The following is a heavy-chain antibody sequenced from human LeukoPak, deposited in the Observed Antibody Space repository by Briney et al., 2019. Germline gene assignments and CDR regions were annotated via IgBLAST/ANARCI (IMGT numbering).Heavy chain of an antibody. CDR2: IYYSGST. CDR3: ARDGYGSGSGEFDY. D-gene: IGHD3-10*01. CDR1: GGPISSSSYY. Sequence: PSETLSLTCTVSGGPISSSSYYWGWIRQPPGKGLEWIGSIYYSGSTYYNPSLKSRVTISVDTSKNQFSLKLSSVTAADTAVYYCARDGYGSGSGEFDYWGQGTLVTVSS. J-gene: IGHJ4*02. V-gene: IGHV4-39*07.